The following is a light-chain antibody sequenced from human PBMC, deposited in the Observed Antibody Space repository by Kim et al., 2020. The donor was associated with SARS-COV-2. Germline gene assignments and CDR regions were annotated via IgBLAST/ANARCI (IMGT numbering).Light chain of an antibody. CDR3: QQRSNWPPIT. V-gene: IGKV3-11*01. CDR1: QSVGSY. CDR2: DAS. J-gene: IGKJ5*01. Sequence: YPGERATLSGRASQSVGSYLVWYQQKPGQAPRLLIYDASIRASGIPARFSGSGSGTDFTLTISSLEPEDFAVYYCQQRSNWPPITFGQGTRLEIK.